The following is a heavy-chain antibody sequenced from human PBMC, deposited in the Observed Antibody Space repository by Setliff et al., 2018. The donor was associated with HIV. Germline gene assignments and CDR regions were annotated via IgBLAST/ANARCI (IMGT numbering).Heavy chain of an antibody. CDR1: GYNFVNYE. J-gene: IGHJ3*02. D-gene: IGHD2-21*01. CDR2: MNPDSGDT. Sequence: ASVKVSCKASGYNFVNYEINWVRQATGQGLEWMGWMNPDSGDTNYAQKFQGRVTMTRDTSISTAYMELSRLRSDDTAVYYCARVLHCGGDCYTDAFDIWGQGTMVTVSS. V-gene: IGHV1-2*02. CDR3: ARVLHCGGDCYTDAFDI.